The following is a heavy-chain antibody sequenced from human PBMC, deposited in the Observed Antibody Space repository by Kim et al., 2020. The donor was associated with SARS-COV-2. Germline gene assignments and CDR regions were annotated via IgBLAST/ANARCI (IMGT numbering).Heavy chain of an antibody. CDR1: GYSFSTYW. CDR2: IYPGDSDT. Sequence: GESLKISCQGSGYSFSTYWIGWVRQMPGKGLEWIGIIYPGDSDTRYNPSFQGQVTISADNSISTSYLQWSSLRASDTAVYYCARHLRRCPFDFWGPGTLVTVSS. D-gene: IGHD2-2*01. CDR3: ARHLRRCPFDF. V-gene: IGHV5-51*01. J-gene: IGHJ4*02.